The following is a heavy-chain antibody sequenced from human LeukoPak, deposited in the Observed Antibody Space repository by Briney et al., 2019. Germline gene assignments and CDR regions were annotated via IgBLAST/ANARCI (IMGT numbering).Heavy chain of an antibody. CDR2: IIVGSGTT. CDR1: GFSFSNSA. CDR3: AAERYGGISDCCNFEI. Sequence: GASVKVSCKSSGFSFSNSAVQWVRQARGQRLEWIGWIIVGSGTTNYAQNLQGRLTITRDMSTNTAYMELSSLRSEDTAVYYCAAERYGGISDCCNFEIWGQGTMVTVSS. V-gene: IGHV1-58*01. D-gene: IGHD4-23*01. J-gene: IGHJ3*02.